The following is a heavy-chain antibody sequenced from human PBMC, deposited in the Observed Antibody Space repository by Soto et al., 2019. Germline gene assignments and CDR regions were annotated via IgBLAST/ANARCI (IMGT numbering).Heavy chain of an antibody. CDR3: ARVPGIAVALDP. Sequence: SVKVSCKASGGTFSSYAISWVRQAPGQGLEWMGGIIPIFGTANYAQKFQGRVTITADESTSTAYMELSSLRSEDTAVYYCARVPGIAVALDPWGQGTLVTVSS. CDR2: IIPIFGTA. CDR1: GGTFSSYA. J-gene: IGHJ5*02. D-gene: IGHD6-19*01. V-gene: IGHV1-69*13.